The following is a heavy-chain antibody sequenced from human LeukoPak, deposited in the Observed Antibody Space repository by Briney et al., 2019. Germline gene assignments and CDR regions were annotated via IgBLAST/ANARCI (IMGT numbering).Heavy chain of an antibody. CDR1: GYSFTDYY. CDR3: ARADRLDGSPYLIGP. CDR2: INPNSGGT. J-gene: IGHJ5*02. D-gene: IGHD1-26*01. Sequence: ASVKVSCRTSGYSFTDYYMHWVRQAPGQGLEWMGWINPNSGGTSTAQKFQGRITMTRDTSITTVYMEVSWLTSDDTAIYYCARADRLDGSPYLIGPWGQGTLVTVSS. V-gene: IGHV1-2*02.